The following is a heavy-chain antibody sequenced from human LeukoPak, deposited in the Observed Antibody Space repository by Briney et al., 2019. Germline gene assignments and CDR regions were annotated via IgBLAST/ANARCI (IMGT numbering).Heavy chain of an antibody. D-gene: IGHD6-19*01. Sequence: ASVKVSCKASGYTFTSYGISWVRQAPGQGLEWMGGIIPIFGTANYAQKFQGRVTITADKSTSTAYMELSSLRSEDTAVYYCARAGYSGGWFDYWGQGTLVTVSS. CDR1: GYTFTSYG. V-gene: IGHV1-69*06. CDR2: IIPIFGTA. J-gene: IGHJ4*02. CDR3: ARAGYSGGWFDY.